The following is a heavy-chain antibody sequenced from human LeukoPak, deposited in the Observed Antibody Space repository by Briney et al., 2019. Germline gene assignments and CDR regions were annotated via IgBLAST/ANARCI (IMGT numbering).Heavy chain of an antibody. D-gene: IGHD2-2*01. CDR2: IYYSGST. V-gene: IGHV4-59*08. CDR1: GGSISSYY. CDR3: ARLLGYCSSTSCKSDNNWFDP. J-gene: IGHJ5*02. Sequence: SETLSLTCTVSGGSISSYYWSWIRQPPGKGLEWIGYIYYSGSTNYNPSLKSRVTMSVDTSKNQFSLKLSSVTAADTAVYYCARLLGYCSSTSCKSDNNWFDPWGQGTLVTVSS.